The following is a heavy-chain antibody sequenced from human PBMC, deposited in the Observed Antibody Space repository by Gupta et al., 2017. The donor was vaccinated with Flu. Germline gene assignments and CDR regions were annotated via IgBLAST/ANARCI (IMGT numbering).Heavy chain of an antibody. V-gene: IGHV1-2*06. D-gene: IGHD2-2*01. CDR2: INPNSGGT. J-gene: IGHJ4*02. Sequence: PGQGLEWSGRINPNSGGTKYSQQFQGRVSMPAYTSVATAYMELSSLTSDDTAVYYCARVGYCSTSSCYEPFDSWGQGTLLNVSS. CDR3: ARVGYCSTSSCYEPFDS.